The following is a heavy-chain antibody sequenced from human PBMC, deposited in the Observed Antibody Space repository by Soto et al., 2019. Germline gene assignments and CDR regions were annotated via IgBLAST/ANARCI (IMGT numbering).Heavy chain of an antibody. J-gene: IGHJ3*02. Sequence: QVHLVQSGAEVTKPGSSVKVSCNASGGTFSTSAINWLRQAPGQRPEWMGNILPVFGTADHAQKFRDRVTITADKSTNTAYMELRSLFSEDAAVYYCARGHEYGGNSDAFDIWGQGTVVTVSS. V-gene: IGHV1-69*14. D-gene: IGHD4-17*01. CDR1: GGTFSTSA. CDR2: ILPVFGTA. CDR3: ARGHEYGGNSDAFDI.